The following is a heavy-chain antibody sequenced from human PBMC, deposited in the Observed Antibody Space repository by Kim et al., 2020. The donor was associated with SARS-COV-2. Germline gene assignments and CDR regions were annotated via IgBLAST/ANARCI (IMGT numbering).Heavy chain of an antibody. CDR3: AKDVKYYDFWSGYTHQQQVYYSYYGMDV. Sequence: GGSLRLSCAASGFTFSSYGMHWVRQAPGKGLEWVAVISYDGSNKYYADSVKGRFTISRDNSKNTLYLQMNSLRAEDTAVYYCAKDVKYYDFWSGYTHQQQVYYSYYGMDVWGQGTTVTVSS. CDR1: GFTFSSYG. J-gene: IGHJ6*02. V-gene: IGHV3-30*18. D-gene: IGHD3-3*01. CDR2: ISYDGSNK.